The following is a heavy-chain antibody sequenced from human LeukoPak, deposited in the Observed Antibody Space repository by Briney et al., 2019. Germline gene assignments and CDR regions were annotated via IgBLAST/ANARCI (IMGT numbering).Heavy chain of an antibody. CDR1: GYTFTTYA. J-gene: IGHJ4*02. V-gene: IGHV7-4-1*02. CDR3: ARGYCSGGSCSLVDY. D-gene: IGHD2-15*01. Sequence: ASVKVSCKASGYTFTTYAINWVRQAPGQGLEWMGWINTNTGNPTYAQGFTGRFVFSLDTSVSTAYLQISSLKAEDTAVYYCARGYCSGGSCSLVDYWGQGTLVTVSS. CDR2: INTNTGNP.